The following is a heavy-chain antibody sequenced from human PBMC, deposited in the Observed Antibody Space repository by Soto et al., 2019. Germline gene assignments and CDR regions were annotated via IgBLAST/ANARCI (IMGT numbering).Heavy chain of an antibody. CDR1: GGSISSYY. D-gene: IGHD6-13*01. V-gene: IGHV4-59*01. CDR3: ARDSAAGTGWFDL. Sequence: QVQLQESGPGLVKPSETLSLTCTVSGGSISSYYWSWIRQPPGKGLEWIGYIYYSGSTNYNPSLKSRVTISVDTSKNQFSLKLSSVTAADTAVYYCARDSAAGTGWFDLWGQGTLVTVSS. CDR2: IYYSGST. J-gene: IGHJ5*02.